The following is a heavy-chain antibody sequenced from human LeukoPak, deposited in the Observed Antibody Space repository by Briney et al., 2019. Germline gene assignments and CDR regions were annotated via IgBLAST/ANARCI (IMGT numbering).Heavy chain of an antibody. D-gene: IGHD1-26*01. CDR1: GYTFTSYA. J-gene: IGHJ4*02. V-gene: IGHV1-3*01. Sequence: GASVKVSCKASGYTFTSYAMHWVRQAPGQRLEWMGWINAGNGNTKYSQKFQGRVTITRDTSASTAYMELSSLRSEDTAVYYCARDLGPLYYFDYWGQGTLVTVSS. CDR3: ARDLGPLYYFDY. CDR2: INAGNGNT.